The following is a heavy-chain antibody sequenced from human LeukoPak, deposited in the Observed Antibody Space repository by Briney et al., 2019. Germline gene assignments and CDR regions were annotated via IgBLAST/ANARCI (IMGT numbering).Heavy chain of an antibody. CDR1: GFTFSSYA. D-gene: IGHD3-22*01. J-gene: IGHJ3*02. CDR2: ISGSGGST. Sequence: AGGSLRLSCAASGFTFSSYAMSWVRQAPGKGLEWVSAISGSGGSTYYADSVKGRFTISRDNSENTLYLQMNSLRAEDTAVYYCAKDRSYYYDSSGHRGAFDIWGQGTMVTVSS. CDR3: AKDRSYYYDSSGHRGAFDI. V-gene: IGHV3-23*01.